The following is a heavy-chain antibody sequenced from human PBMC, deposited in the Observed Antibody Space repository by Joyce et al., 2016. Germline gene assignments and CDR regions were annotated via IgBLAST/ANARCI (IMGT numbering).Heavy chain of an antibody. V-gene: IGHV3-74*01. CDR2: INTDGSST. CDR3: VRGISARPGGPNWFDP. Sequence: EVQLVESGGGLVQPGGSMRLSCAASGFSFSGYWIPWVRQAPGKGRVWVSRINTDGSSTRFAESVEGRFTISRDNAKNTLYLQMNSLRAEDTAVYYCVRGISARPGGPNWFDPWGQGTLVTVSS. CDR1: GFSFSGYW. D-gene: IGHD6-6*01. J-gene: IGHJ5*02.